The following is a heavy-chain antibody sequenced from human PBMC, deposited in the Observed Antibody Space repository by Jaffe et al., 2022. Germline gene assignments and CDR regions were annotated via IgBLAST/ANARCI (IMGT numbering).Heavy chain of an antibody. V-gene: IGHV3-23*01. CDR2: ISGSGGST. D-gene: IGHD2-2*01. CDR1: GFTFSSYA. CDR3: AKGCGSTSCYPYYYYYMDV. Sequence: EVQLLESGGGLVQPGGSLRLSCAASGFTFSSYAMSWVRQAPGKGLEWVSAISGSGGSTYYADSVKGRFTISRDNSKNTLYLQMNSLRAEDTAVYYCAKGCGSTSCYPYYYYYMDVWGKGTTVTVSS. J-gene: IGHJ6*03.